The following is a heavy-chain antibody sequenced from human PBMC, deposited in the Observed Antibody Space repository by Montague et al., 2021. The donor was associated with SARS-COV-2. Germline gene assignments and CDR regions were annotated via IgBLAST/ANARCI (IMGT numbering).Heavy chain of an antibody. CDR2: IEENGGEK. CDR3: ARVRNSWAYYFDY. V-gene: IGHV3-7*01. J-gene: IGHJ4*02. CDR1: GFPFSGYW. Sequence: SLRLSCAASGFPFSGYWMSWFRQAPGKGPEWVAEIEENGGEKSYVDSVKGRFTISRDISKNTLFLQMNSLRAEDTALYYCARVRNSWAYYFDYWGQGTLVTVSS. D-gene: IGHD6-13*01.